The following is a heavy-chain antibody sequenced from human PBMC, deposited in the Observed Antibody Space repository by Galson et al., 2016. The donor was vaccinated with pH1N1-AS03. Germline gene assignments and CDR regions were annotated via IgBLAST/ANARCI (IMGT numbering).Heavy chain of an antibody. D-gene: IGHD3-9*01. V-gene: IGHV3-73*01. J-gene: IGHJ4*02. Sequence: PRLSCAASGFTFSRSTMHWVRQASGKGLEWVGHIRTKTNSYATAYGASMKGRFTISRDGSKNITYLQMNSLQIDDTAVYFCSRGDWFHWGQGTLVTVSS. CDR1: GFTFSRST. CDR3: SRGDWFH. CDR2: IRTKTNSYAT.